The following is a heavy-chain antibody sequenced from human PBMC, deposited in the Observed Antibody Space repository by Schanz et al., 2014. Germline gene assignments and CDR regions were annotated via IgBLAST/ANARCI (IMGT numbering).Heavy chain of an antibody. Sequence: EVQLVESGGGLVQPGRSLRLSCAASGFTFSTYSMNWVRQAPGKGLEWVSYISRSSSTIYYADSVKGRFTISRDNAKNSLYLQMNSLRAEDTAVYYCAAHETLSTTACYPSWGQGTLVAVS. V-gene: IGHV3-48*01. CDR1: GFTFSTYS. D-gene: IGHD2-2*01. CDR2: ISRSSSTI. CDR3: AAHETLSTTACYPS. J-gene: IGHJ4*02.